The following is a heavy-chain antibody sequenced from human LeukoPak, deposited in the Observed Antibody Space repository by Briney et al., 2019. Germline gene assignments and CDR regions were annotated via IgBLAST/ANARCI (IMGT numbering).Heavy chain of an antibody. Sequence: GGSLRLSCTASGLTFSDYGMHWVRQAPGNGLEWVATIWYEERTKYYRDSVKGRFTISRDNSKNMIYLQMNSLRVDDTAVYYCAKEGIYMKSSLEDWGQGTLVTVSS. CDR1: GLTFSDYG. D-gene: IGHD5-12*01. CDR3: AKEGIYMKSSLED. J-gene: IGHJ4*02. V-gene: IGHV3-33*06. CDR2: IWYEERTK.